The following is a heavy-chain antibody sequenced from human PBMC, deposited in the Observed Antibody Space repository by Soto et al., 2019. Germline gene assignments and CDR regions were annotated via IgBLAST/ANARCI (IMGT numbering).Heavy chain of an antibody. Sequence: EVQLLESGGGLVQPGGSLRLSCTASGFTFSDHAMTWVRQAPGKGLEWLSGISGGGTGAYYADSVKGRFTVSRDNSNNTVFLQMDSLRVAATAVYYSAIHLWRHTHWGPGTLVTVSS. J-gene: IGHJ4*02. CDR2: ISGGGTGA. V-gene: IGHV3-23*01. CDR1: GFTFSDHA. CDR3: AIHLWRHTH. D-gene: IGHD3-3*01.